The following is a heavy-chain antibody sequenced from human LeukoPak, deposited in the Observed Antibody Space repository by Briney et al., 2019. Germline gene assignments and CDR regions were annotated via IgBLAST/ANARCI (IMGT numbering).Heavy chain of an antibody. V-gene: IGHV4-59*12. J-gene: IGHJ6*03. D-gene: IGHD2-2*02. CDR2: IYYSGST. CDR1: GGSISFYY. CDR3: AREEVPAAIVGPYYYYMDV. Sequence: SETLSLTCTVSGGSISFYYWSWIRQPPGKGLEWIGYIYYSGSTNYNPSLKSRVTISVDTSQNQFSLKLSSVTAADTAVYYCAREEVPAAIVGPYYYYMDVWGKGTTVTVSS.